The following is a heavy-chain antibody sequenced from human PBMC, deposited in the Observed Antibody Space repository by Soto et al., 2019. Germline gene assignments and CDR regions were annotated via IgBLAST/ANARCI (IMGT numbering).Heavy chain of an antibody. CDR1: GGSISSGDYY. V-gene: IGHV4-30-4*01. D-gene: IGHD5-18*01. J-gene: IGHJ5*02. CDR3: ARGGYGYVNWFDP. Sequence: TLSLTCTVSGGSISSGDYYWSWIRQPPGKGLEWIGYIYYSGSTYYNPSLKSRVTISVDTSKNQFSLKLSSVTAADTAVYYCARGGYGYVNWFDPWGQGTLVTVSS. CDR2: IYYSGST.